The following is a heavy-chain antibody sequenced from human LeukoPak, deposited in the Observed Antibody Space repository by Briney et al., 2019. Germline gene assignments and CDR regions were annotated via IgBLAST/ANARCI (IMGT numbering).Heavy chain of an antibody. D-gene: IGHD3-9*01. J-gene: IGHJ4*02. CDR1: GFTFSYYG. V-gene: IGHV3-48*04. Sequence: GGSLRLSCAASGFTFSYYGIHWVRQAPGKGLEWVSYISSSSGTIYYADSVKGRFTISRDNAKNSLYLQMNSLRAEDTAVYYCARGLSSDILTGMGDYWGQGTLVTVSS. CDR3: ARGLSSDILTGMGDY. CDR2: ISSSSGTI.